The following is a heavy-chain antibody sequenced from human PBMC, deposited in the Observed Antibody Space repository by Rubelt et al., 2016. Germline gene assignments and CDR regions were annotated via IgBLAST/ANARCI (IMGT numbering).Heavy chain of an antibody. V-gene: IGHV3-23*04. Sequence: VQLVESGGGVVQPGRSLRLSCAASGFSFSSYAMSWVRQAPGKGLEWVSGTSGSGGSTYYADSVKGGLTISRDNAKNSLFLKMNSLRAEDTAVYYCAKSWWQQFEAHWGQGTLVTVSS. D-gene: IGHD2-15*01. CDR2: TSGSGGST. CDR1: GFSFSSYA. CDR3: AKSWWQQFEAH. J-gene: IGHJ4*02.